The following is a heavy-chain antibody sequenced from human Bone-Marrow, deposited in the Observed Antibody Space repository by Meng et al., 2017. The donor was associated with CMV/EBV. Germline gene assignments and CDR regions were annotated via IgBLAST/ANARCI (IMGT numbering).Heavy chain of an antibody. V-gene: IGHV3-21*01. CDR2: ISSSSSYI. D-gene: IGHD1-26*01. CDR3: ARGIVGAHDAFAI. Sequence: GESLKISCAASGFTFSSYSMNWVRQAPGKGLEWVSSISSSSSYIYYADSVKGRFTISRDNAKNSLYLQMNSLRAEDTAVYYCARGIVGAHDAFAIWGPGKMVNVSS. CDR1: GFTFSSYS. J-gene: IGHJ3*02.